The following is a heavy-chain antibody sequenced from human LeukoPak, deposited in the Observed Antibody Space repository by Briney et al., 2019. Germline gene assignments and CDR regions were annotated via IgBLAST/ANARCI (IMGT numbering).Heavy chain of an antibody. CDR2: IWYDVNHK. V-gene: IGHV3-33*01. J-gene: IGHJ4*02. Sequence: GGSLRLSCAASGFTFNSYGMHWVRQAPGKGLEWVAVIWYDVNHKYYADSVKGRFIISRDNSKNTLFLQMNSLRAEDTAVYYCAREGAVAGPYFDHWGQGTLVTVSS. D-gene: IGHD6-19*01. CDR3: AREGAVAGPYFDH. CDR1: GFTFNSYG.